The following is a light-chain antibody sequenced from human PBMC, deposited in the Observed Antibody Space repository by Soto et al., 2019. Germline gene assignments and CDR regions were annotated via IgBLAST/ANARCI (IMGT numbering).Light chain of an antibody. J-gene: IGKJ1*01. V-gene: IGKV1-5*01. Sequence: IQMTQSPSTLSAPVGDRVTITCRASQNIGTSLAWYKQTPGKAPKLLISDASTLESGVPSRFGGSGSGTEFTLSITSLKPDDFETYYCQQYNSYPRTFGQGTKVDI. CDR1: QNIGTS. CDR3: QQYNSYPRT. CDR2: DAS.